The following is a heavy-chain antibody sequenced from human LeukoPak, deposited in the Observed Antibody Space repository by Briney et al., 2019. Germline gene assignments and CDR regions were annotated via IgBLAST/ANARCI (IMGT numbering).Heavy chain of an antibody. J-gene: IGHJ4*02. CDR1: GFTFSDHF. V-gene: IGHV3-72*01. D-gene: IGHD1-26*01. CDR3: ASIRGTFGY. Sequence: AGGSLRLTCAASGFTFSDHFLDWVRQAPGKGLEWVGRTRNKANSYITEYAASVKGRFTISRDDSKNSLYLQMSSLKTDDTAMYYCASIRGTFGYWGQGTLVTVSS. CDR2: TRNKANSYIT.